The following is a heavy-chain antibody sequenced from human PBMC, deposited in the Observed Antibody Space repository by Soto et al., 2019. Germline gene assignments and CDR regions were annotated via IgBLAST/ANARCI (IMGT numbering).Heavy chain of an antibody. CDR3: AREVYDFWSGYYRYQFDY. V-gene: IGHV4-59*01. D-gene: IGHD3-3*01. CDR2: IYYSGST. Sequence: NPSETLSLTCTVSGGSISSYYWSWIRQPPGKGLEWIGYIYYSGSTNYNPSLKSRVTMSVDTSKNQFSLKLSSVTAADTAVYYCAREVYDFWSGYYRYQFDYWGQGTLVTVSS. CDR1: GGSISSYY. J-gene: IGHJ4*02.